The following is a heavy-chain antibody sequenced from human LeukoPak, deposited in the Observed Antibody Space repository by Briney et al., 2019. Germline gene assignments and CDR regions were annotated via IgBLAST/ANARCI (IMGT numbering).Heavy chain of an antibody. CDR1: GGSISSYY. CDR3: ATVDFWSASHLDY. Sequence: SETLSLTCTVSGGSISSYYWSWIRQPPGKGLEWIGYIYYSGSTNYNPSLKSRVTISVDTSKNQFSLKLSSVTAADTAVYYCATVDFWSASHLDYWGQGALVTVSS. V-gene: IGHV4-59*08. CDR2: IYYSGST. J-gene: IGHJ4*02. D-gene: IGHD3-3*01.